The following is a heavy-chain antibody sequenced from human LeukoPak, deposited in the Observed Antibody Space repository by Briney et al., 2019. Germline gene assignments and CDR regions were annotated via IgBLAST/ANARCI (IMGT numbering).Heavy chain of an antibody. Sequence: SETLSLTCTVSGDSIRSTSYYWGWIRQPPGKGLEWIGSIYYSEDTYYNPSLKSRVTIAVDTSKNQFSLKLNSVTAADTAVYYCARRKSFYDSSGYFDHWGRGTLVTVS. D-gene: IGHD3-22*01. CDR2: IYYSEDT. CDR1: GDSIRSTSYY. V-gene: IGHV4-39*01. CDR3: ARRKSFYDSSGYFDH. J-gene: IGHJ4*02.